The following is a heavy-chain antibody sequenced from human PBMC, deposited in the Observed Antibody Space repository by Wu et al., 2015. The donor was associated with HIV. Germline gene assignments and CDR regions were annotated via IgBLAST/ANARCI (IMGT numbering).Heavy chain of an antibody. V-gene: IGHV1-18*01. J-gene: IGHJ6*02. CDR2: ISAYNGNT. CDR3: ARDTNYYGSGSYLYYYYYYGMDV. Sequence: QVQLVQSGAEVKKPGASVKVSCKASGYTFTSYGISWVRQAPGQGLEWMGWISAYNGNTNYAQKLQGRVTMTTDTSTSTAYMELRSLRSDDTAVYYCARDTNYYGSGSYLYYYYYYGMDVWGQGTTVTVSS. CDR1: GYTFTSYG. D-gene: IGHD3-10*01.